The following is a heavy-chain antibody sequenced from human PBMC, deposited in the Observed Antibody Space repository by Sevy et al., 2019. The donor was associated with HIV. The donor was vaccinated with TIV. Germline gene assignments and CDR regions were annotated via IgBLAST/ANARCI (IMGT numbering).Heavy chain of an antibody. D-gene: IGHD5-18*01. J-gene: IGHJ4*02. Sequence: SETLSLTCTVSGGSISNYYWSWIRQPPGKGLEWIGYIYYSGSTNYNPSLKSRVTISVDTSKNQFSLKLSSVTAADTAVYYCARGPRLWLLFYWGQGTLVTVSS. CDR3: ARGPRLWLLFY. V-gene: IGHV4-59*01. CDR2: IYYSGST. CDR1: GGSISNYY.